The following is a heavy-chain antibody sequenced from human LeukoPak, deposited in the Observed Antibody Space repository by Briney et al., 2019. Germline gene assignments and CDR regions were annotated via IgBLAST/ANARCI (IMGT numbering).Heavy chain of an antibody. Sequence: GGSLRLSCAASGFTFSSYSMNWVRQAPGKGLEWVSYISSSSSTIYYAESVKGRFTISRDNAKNSLYLQMNSLRAEDTAVYYCARDSSLDYWGQGTLVTVSS. CDR2: ISSSSSTI. J-gene: IGHJ4*02. CDR3: ARDSSLDY. V-gene: IGHV3-48*01. D-gene: IGHD2-2*01. CDR1: GFTFSSYS.